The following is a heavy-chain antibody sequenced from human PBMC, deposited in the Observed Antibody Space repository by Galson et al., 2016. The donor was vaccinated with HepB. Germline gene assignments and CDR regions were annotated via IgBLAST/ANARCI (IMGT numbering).Heavy chain of an antibody. J-gene: IGHJ5*02. CDR3: ARRGSARPYNWFDP. Sequence: SVKVSCKASGYIFTNYFVHWVRQAPGQGLEWMGIINPSGNSIKYASRFQGRVTMTSDTSTNTVYMELTSLRSEDTAIYYCARRGSARPYNWFDPWGQGTLVTVSS. CDR1: GYIFTNYF. D-gene: IGHD6-6*01. V-gene: IGHV1-46*01. CDR2: INPSGNSI.